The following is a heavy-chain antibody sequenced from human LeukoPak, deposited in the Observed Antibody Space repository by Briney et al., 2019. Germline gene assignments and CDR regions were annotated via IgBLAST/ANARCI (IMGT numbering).Heavy chain of an antibody. CDR3: ARQGYCSTTSCYRWFDP. CDR2: IYHSGST. J-gene: IGHJ5*02. CDR1: GGSISSSY. Sequence: AGTLSLTCTASGGSISSSYWSWIRQPPGKGLEWIGEIYHSGSTNYNPPLKSRVTISVDKPKNQFSLKLSSVTAADTAVYYCARQGYCSTTSCYRWFDPWGQGTLVIVSS. D-gene: IGHD2-2*01. V-gene: IGHV4-59*08.